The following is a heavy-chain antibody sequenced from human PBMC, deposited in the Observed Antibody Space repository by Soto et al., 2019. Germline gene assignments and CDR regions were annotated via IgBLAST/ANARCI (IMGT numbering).Heavy chain of an antibody. D-gene: IGHD3-3*01. CDR3: ARDHDFWSGPPPRDAFGI. CDR1: GFTFSSYA. Sequence: GGSLRLSCAASGFTFSSYAMHWVRQAPGKGLEWVAVISYDGSNKYYADSVKGRFTISRDNSKNTLYLQMNSLRAEDTAVYYCARDHDFWSGPPPRDAFGIWGQGTMVTVSS. V-gene: IGHV3-30-3*01. CDR2: ISYDGSNK. J-gene: IGHJ3*02.